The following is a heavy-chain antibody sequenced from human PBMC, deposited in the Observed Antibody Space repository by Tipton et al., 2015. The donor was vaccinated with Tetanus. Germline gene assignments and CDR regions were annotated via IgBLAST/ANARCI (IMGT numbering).Heavy chain of an antibody. D-gene: IGHD2-8*01. CDR3: ARAHCTDGVCNFDF. CDR1: GYIFNNYW. V-gene: IGHV5-51*01. J-gene: IGHJ4*02. CDR2: IYPGDSDT. Sequence: QLVQSGGEVKKPGESPEISCKGSGYIFNNYWIGWVRQKPGKGLEWMGIIYPGDSDTRYSPSFQGQVTISVDKSINTAYLQWSSLKASDTSMFYCARAHCTDGVCNFDFWGQGALVTVAS.